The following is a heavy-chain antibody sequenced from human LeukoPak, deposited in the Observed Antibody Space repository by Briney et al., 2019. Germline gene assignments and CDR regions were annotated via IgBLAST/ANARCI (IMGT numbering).Heavy chain of an antibody. J-gene: IGHJ3*02. D-gene: IGHD2-21*02. CDR3: ARDPAYCGGDCYSEAVAFDI. CDR1: GFTFSSYG. V-gene: IGHV3-30*02. Sequence: GGSLRLSCAASGFTFSSYGMHWVRQAPGKGLEWVAFIRYDGSNKYYANSVKGRFTISRDNSKNTLYLQMGSLRAEDMAVYYCARDPAYCGGDCYSEAVAFDIWGQGTMVTVSS. CDR2: IRYDGSNK.